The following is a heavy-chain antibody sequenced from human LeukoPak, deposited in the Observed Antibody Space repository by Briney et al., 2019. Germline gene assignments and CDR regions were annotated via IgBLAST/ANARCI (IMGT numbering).Heavy chain of an antibody. CDR2: MNPNSGDR. CDR3: ARGRTDYYESSGSFPALGY. J-gene: IGHJ4*02. CDR1: GFTLTNYD. V-gene: IGHV1-8*01. Sequence: ASVKVSCKASGFTLTNYDINWVRQATGQGLEWMGWMNPNSGDRGYPQNFQGRVNMTRNTSISTAYMELSSLRSEDTAVYYCARGRTDYYESSGSFPALGYWGQGTLVTVSS. D-gene: IGHD3-22*01.